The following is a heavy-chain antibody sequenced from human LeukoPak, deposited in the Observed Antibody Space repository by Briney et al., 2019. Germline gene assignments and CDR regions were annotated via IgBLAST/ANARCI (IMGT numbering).Heavy chain of an antibody. D-gene: IGHD3-3*01. CDR1: GVTLSSYA. CDR3: AKDRALGTIFGVVTFFDY. Sequence: GGSLRLSCAASGVTLSSYAMSWARQAPGKGLEWVSGISSSGSGGNTYYADSVKGRFTISRDNSKNTLYLQMNSLRAEDTAVYYCAKDRALGTIFGVVTFFDYWGQGTLVTVSS. V-gene: IGHV3-23*01. J-gene: IGHJ4*02. CDR2: ISSSGSGGNT.